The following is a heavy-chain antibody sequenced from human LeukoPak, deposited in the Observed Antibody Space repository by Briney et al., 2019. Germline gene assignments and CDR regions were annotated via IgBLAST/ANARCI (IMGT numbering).Heavy chain of an antibody. D-gene: IGHD1-26*01. CDR2: ISYDGSNK. Sequence: PGGSLRLSCAASGFTFSSYGMHWVRQAPGKGLEWVAVISYDGSNKYYADSVKGRFTISRDNAKNVLFLQMNNLRAEDTAFYHCARGEWDLRDWGQGTLVIVSS. V-gene: IGHV3-30*03. CDR1: GFTFSSYG. CDR3: ARGEWDLRD. J-gene: IGHJ4*02.